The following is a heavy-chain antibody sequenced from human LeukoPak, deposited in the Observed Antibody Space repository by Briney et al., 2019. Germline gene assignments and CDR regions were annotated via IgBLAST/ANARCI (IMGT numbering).Heavy chain of an antibody. CDR1: GYTFTSYY. CDR3: ARGISSRSYYEAFDI. Sequence: ASVKVSCKASGYTFTSYYMHLVRQPPGQGLEWMGIINPSGGSTSYAQKFQGRVTMTRDTSTSTVYMELSSLRSEDTAVYYCARGISSRSYYEAFDIRGQGTMVTVSS. V-gene: IGHV1-46*03. J-gene: IGHJ3*02. CDR2: INPSGGST. D-gene: IGHD1-26*01.